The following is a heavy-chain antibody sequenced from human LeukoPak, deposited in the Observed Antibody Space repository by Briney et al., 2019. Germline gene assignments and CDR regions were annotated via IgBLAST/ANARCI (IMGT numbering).Heavy chain of an antibody. V-gene: IGHV3-74*01. J-gene: IGHJ4*02. CDR2: INSDGSST. Sequence: PGGSLRLSCAASGFTFSSYWMHWVRQAPGKGLVWVSRINSDGSSTSYADSVKGRFTISRDNAKNTLYLQMNSLRAEDTAVYYCAVSSSWGYYFDYWGQGTLVTVSS. CDR3: AVSSSWGYYFDY. CDR1: GFTFSSYW. D-gene: IGHD6-13*01.